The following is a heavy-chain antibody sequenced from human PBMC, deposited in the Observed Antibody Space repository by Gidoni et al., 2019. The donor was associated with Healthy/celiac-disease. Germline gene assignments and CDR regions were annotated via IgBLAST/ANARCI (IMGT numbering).Heavy chain of an antibody. Sequence: QVQLQESGPGLVKPSETLSLTCTVSGGSISSYYWSWIRQPAGKGLEWIGRIYTSGSTNYNPSLKSRVTMSVDTSKNQFSLKLSSVTAADTAVYYCARSGDSSGYYSGNFDYWGQGTLVTVSS. D-gene: IGHD3-22*01. J-gene: IGHJ4*02. V-gene: IGHV4-4*07. CDR2: IYTSGST. CDR3: ARSGDSSGYYSGNFDY. CDR1: GGSISSYY.